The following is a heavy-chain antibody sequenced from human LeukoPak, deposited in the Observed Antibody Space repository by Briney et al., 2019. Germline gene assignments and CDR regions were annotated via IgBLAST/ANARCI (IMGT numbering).Heavy chain of an antibody. D-gene: IGHD3-10*01. CDR2: ISSSSSYI. J-gene: IGHJ4*02. CDR3: ARIQMGLGAYFDY. V-gene: IGHV3-21*01. CDR1: GFIFSSFG. Sequence: GGSLRLSCAASGFIFSSFGMHWVRQAPGKGLEWVSSISSSSSYIYYADSVKGRFTISRDNAKNSLYLQMNSLRAEDTAVYYCARIQMGLGAYFDYWGQGTLVTVSS.